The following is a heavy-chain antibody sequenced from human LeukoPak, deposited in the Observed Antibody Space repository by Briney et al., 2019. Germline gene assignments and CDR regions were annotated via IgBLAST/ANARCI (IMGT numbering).Heavy chain of an antibody. CDR3: ARALQIFGVDYNWFDP. D-gene: IGHD3-3*01. CDR2: IYTSGST. Sequence: PSETLSLTCTVSGGSISSGSYYWSWIRQPAGKGLEWIGRIYTSGSTYYNPSLKSRITMSVDTSKSQFSLNLYSVTAADTAVYYCARALQIFGVDYNWFDPWGQGTLVTVSS. CDR1: GGSISSGSYY. V-gene: IGHV4-61*02. J-gene: IGHJ5*02.